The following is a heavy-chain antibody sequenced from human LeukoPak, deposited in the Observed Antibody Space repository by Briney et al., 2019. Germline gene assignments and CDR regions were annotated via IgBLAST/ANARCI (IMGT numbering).Heavy chain of an antibody. CDR2: INPNSGGT. CDR1: GYTFPSYG. V-gene: IGHV1-2*02. D-gene: IGHD5-18*01. CDR3: ARDLTDTAMVTGDDY. J-gene: IGHJ4*02. Sequence: ASVKVSCKASGYTFPSYGISWIRQAPGQGLEWMGWINPNSGGTNYAQKFQGRVTMTRDTSISTAYMELSRLRSDDTAVYYCARDLTDTAMVTGDDYWGQGTLVTVSS.